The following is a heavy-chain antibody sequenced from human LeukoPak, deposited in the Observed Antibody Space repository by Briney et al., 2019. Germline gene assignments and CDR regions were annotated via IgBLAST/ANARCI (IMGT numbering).Heavy chain of an antibody. CDR3: AREVVVRGVIIRSYYFDY. CDR2: ISSSSSYI. Sequence: GGSLRLSCAASGFTFSSYSMNWVRQAPGKGLEWVSSISSSSSYIYYADSVKGRFTISRDNAKNSLYLQMNSLRAEDTAVYYCAREVVVRGVIIRSYYFDYWGQGTLVTVSS. J-gene: IGHJ4*02. V-gene: IGHV3-21*01. D-gene: IGHD3-10*01. CDR1: GFTFSSYS.